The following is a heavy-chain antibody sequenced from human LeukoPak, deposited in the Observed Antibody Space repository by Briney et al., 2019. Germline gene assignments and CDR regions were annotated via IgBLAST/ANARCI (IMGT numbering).Heavy chain of an antibody. CDR1: GYTFTSYD. V-gene: IGHV1-8*03. CDR2: MNPNSGNT. Sequence: ASVNVSCKASGYTFTSYDINWVRQAAGQGLEWMGWMNPNSGNTDYAQKFQGRVTITRNTSISTAYMELSSLRSEDTAVYYCARFDYDFWSGYYECWGQGTLVTVSS. D-gene: IGHD3-3*01. J-gene: IGHJ4*02. CDR3: ARFDYDFWSGYYEC.